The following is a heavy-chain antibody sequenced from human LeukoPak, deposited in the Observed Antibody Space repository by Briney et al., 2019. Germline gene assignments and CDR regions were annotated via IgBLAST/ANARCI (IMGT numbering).Heavy chain of an antibody. J-gene: IGHJ4*02. CDR1: GFTFSSYG. V-gene: IGHV3-33*01. CDR2: TWYDGSNK. Sequence: GRSLRLSCAASGFTFSSYGMHWVRQAPGKGLEWVAVTWYDGSNKYYADSVKGRFTISRDNSKNTLYLQMNSLRAEDTAVYYCARVAVRGVKVDYWGQGTLVTVSS. CDR3: ARVAVRGVKVDY. D-gene: IGHD3-10*01.